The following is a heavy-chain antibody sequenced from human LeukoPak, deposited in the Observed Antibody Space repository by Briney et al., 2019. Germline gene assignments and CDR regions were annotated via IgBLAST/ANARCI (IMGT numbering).Heavy chain of an antibody. V-gene: IGHV3-30*02. CDR3: AKDHTDIVVGHDAFDI. D-gene: IGHD2-2*01. CDR2: IRYDGSNK. J-gene: IGHJ3*02. Sequence: GGSLRLSCAASGFTFSSYGMHWVRQAPGKGLEWVAFIRYDGSNKYYADSVKGRFTISRDNSKNTLYLQMNSLRAEDTAVYYCAKDHTDIVVGHDAFDIWGQGTMVTVSS. CDR1: GFTFSSYG.